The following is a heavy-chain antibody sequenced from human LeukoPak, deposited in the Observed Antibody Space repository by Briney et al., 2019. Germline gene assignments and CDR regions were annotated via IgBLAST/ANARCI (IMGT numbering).Heavy chain of an antibody. J-gene: IGHJ4*02. CDR3: AAPPSTTYYYDSSGYSYFDY. CDR2: ISYDGSNK. D-gene: IGHD3-22*01. V-gene: IGHV3-30-3*01. CDR1: GFTFTNYR. Sequence: QPGGSLRLSCAASGFTFTNYRINWVRQAPGKGLEWVAVISYDGSNKYYADSVKGRFTISRDNSKNTLYLQMNSLRAEDTAVYYCAAPPSTTYYYDSSGYSYFDYWGQGTLVTVSS.